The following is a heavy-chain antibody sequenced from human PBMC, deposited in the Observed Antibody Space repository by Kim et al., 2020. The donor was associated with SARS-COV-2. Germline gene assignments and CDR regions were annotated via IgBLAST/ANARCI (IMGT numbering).Heavy chain of an antibody. D-gene: IGHD3-10*02. V-gene: IGHV3-23*01. J-gene: IGHJ4*02. Sequence: YAYSVECRFTISRDNSKNTLYLQMNSLRADDTAVYYCAKDSVRSPTGPFDYWGQGTLVTVSS. CDR3: AKDSVRSPTGPFDY.